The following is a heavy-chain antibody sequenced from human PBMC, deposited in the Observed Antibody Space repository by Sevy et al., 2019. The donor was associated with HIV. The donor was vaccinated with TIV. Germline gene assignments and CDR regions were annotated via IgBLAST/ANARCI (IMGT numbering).Heavy chain of an antibody. J-gene: IGHJ4*02. CDR1: GYNLAKFS. D-gene: IGHD3-22*01. CDR3: ATTKDYYDSSGYPFDY. CDR2: FDPEDGDPEDGKT. Sequence: ASVKVSCKVSGYNLAKFSIHWVRQAPGKGLEWMTSFDPEDGDPEDGKTIYAQKFLGRVTMTEDTDTAYMELSSLRSDDTAVYYCATTKDYYDSSGYPFDYWGQGTLVTVSS. V-gene: IGHV1-24*01.